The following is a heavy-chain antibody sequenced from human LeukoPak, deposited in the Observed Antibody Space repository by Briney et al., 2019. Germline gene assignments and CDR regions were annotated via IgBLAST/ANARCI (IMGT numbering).Heavy chain of an antibody. Sequence: GGSLRLSCAASEFTVSTNYMNWVRQAPGKGLEWVSAIYSGGTTYYADSVKGRYTISRDTSKNTLYLQMNSLRAEDTAVYYCARDKFRGYFDYWGQGTLVTVSS. CDR1: EFTVSTNY. CDR2: IYSGGTT. J-gene: IGHJ4*02. D-gene: IGHD3-10*01. V-gene: IGHV3-66*01. CDR3: ARDKFRGYFDY.